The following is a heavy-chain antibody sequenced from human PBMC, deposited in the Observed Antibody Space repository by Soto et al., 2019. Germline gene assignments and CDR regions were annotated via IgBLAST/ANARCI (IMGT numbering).Heavy chain of an antibody. CDR1: GFTFSSYA. J-gene: IGHJ4*02. CDR3: ARERITFGGVIVNPNFDY. CDR2: ISYDGSNK. D-gene: IGHD3-16*02. V-gene: IGHV3-30-3*01. Sequence: QVQLVESGGGVVQPGRSLRLSCAASGFTFSSYAMHWVRQAPGKGLEWVAVISYDGSNKYYADSVKGRFTISRDNSKTTLYLKMNSRRAEDTAVYYCARERITFGGVIVNPNFDYWGQGTLVTVS.